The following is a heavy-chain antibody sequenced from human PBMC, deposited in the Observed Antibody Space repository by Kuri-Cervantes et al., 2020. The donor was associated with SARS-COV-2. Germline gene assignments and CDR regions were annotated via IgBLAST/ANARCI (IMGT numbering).Heavy chain of an antibody. D-gene: IGHD3-3*01. CDR2: ISATGNT. CDR1: GGSISGYY. Sequence: GSLRLSCSVTGGSISGYYWSWIRQSAAKELKWIGRISATGNTNYIPGLKSRVTMSVDTSKNQFSLKLSSVTAADTAVYYCARHIPYYDFWSGYYDAFDIWGQGTMVTVSS. J-gene: IGHJ3*02. V-gene: IGHV4-4*07. CDR3: ARHIPYYDFWSGYYDAFDI.